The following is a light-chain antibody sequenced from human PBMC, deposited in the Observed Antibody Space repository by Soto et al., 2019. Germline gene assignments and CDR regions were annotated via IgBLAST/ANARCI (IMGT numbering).Light chain of an antibody. V-gene: IGKV1-27*01. Sequence: DIQMTQSPSSLSASVGDRVTITCRASQGVYNYLAWYQQKPGKVPTLLISAASTLQSGVPSSFSGSGSGTDFTLTISRLQPEDVATYYCQKFSAVLTFGGGTKVEI. J-gene: IGKJ4*01. CDR1: QGVYNY. CDR3: QKFSAVLT. CDR2: AAS.